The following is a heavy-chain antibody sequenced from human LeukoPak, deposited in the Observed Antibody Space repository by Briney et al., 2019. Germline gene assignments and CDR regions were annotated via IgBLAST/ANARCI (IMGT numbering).Heavy chain of an antibody. CDR1: GYSISSGYY. Sequence: PSETLSLTCTVSGYSISSGYYWGWIRQPPGKGLEWIGSIYHSGSTNYNPSLKSRVTISVDTSKNQFSLKLSSVTAADTAVYYCARGDAAAGTDYYYYYYMDVWGKGTTVTVSS. CDR2: IYHSGST. J-gene: IGHJ6*03. V-gene: IGHV4-38-2*02. CDR3: ARGDAAAGTDYYYYYYMDV. D-gene: IGHD6-13*01.